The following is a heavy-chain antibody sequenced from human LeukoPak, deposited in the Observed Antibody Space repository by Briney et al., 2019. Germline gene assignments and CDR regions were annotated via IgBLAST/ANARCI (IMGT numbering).Heavy chain of an antibody. V-gene: IGHV3-9*01. CDR2: INWNSGKI. CDR1: GFTFEDYV. J-gene: IGHJ4*02. CDR3: AKDYAYCSGGSCYLFDN. D-gene: IGHD2-15*01. Sequence: GGSLRLSCVASGFTFEDYVMHWVPEIPGKGLEWVAAINWNSGKIDYADSVDGRFSISRDNAKNSLYLQMRDLRTEDTAVYYCAKDYAYCSGGSCYLFDNWGQGTLVIVSS.